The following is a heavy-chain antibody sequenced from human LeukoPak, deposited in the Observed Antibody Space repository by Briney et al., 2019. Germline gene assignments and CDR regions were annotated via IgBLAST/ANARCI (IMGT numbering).Heavy chain of an antibody. D-gene: IGHD3-3*01. Sequence: SVKVSCKASGGTFSSYAISWVRQAPGQGLEWMGGIIPIFGTANYAQKFQGRVTITTDESTSTAYMELSSLRSEDTAVYYCARESAVWRAPENDAFDIWCQGTMVTVSS. CDR3: ARESAVWRAPENDAFDI. V-gene: IGHV1-69*05. CDR2: IIPIFGTA. CDR1: GGTFSSYA. J-gene: IGHJ3*02.